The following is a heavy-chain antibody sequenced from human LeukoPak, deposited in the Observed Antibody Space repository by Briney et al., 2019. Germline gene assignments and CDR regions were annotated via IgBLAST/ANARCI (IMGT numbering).Heavy chain of an antibody. CDR1: GGSISSYY. CDR2: IYYSGST. D-gene: IGHD3-22*01. CDR3: AREVYDSSVFDY. V-gene: IGHV4-59*01. Sequence: PSETLSLTCTVSGGSISSYYWSWIRQPPGKGLEWIGYIYYSGSTNYNPSLKSRVTISVDTSKNQCSLKLSSVTAADTAVYYCAREVYDSSVFDYWGQGTLVTVSS. J-gene: IGHJ4*02.